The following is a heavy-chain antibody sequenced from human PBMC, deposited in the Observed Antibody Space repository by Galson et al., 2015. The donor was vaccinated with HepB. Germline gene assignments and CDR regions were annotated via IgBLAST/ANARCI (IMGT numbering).Heavy chain of an antibody. Sequence: SLRLSCAASGFTFSSYAMHWVRQAPGTGLEWVAVISYDGSNKYYADSVKGRFTISRDNSKNTLYLQMNSLRAEDTAVYYCARGPGFFGVVTYYYYYMDVWGKGTTVTVSS. CDR1: GFTFSSYA. D-gene: IGHD3-3*01. CDR2: ISYDGSNK. J-gene: IGHJ6*03. CDR3: ARGPGFFGVVTYYYYYMDV. V-gene: IGHV3-30-3*01.